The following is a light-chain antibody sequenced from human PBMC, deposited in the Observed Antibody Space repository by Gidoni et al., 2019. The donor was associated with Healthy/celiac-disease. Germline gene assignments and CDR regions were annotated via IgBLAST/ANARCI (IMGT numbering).Light chain of an antibody. CDR3: QQSYSTSWT. CDR1: QSLSSY. V-gene: IGKV1-39*01. Sequence: IQMTQSPSSLSASVGDRVTITCRASQSLSSYLNWYQQKPGKAPKLLIYAASSLQSGVPSRFSGSGSGTDFTLTISSLQPEDFATYYCQQSYSTSWTFXXXTKVEIK. CDR2: AAS. J-gene: IGKJ1*01.